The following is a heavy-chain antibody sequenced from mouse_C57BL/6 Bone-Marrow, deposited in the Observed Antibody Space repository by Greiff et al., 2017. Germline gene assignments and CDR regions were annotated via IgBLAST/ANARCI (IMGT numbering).Heavy chain of an antibody. J-gene: IGHJ2*01. D-gene: IGHD2-1*01. CDR3: ARGEGIYYGNFDY. CDR1: GYSITSGYY. Sequence: EVQRVESGPGLVKPSQSLSLTCSVTGYSITSGYYWNWIRQFPGNKLEWMGYISYDGSNNYNPSLKNRISITRDTSKNQFFLKLNSVTTEDTATYYCARGEGIYYGNFDYWGQGTTLTVSS. V-gene: IGHV3-6*01. CDR2: ISYDGSN.